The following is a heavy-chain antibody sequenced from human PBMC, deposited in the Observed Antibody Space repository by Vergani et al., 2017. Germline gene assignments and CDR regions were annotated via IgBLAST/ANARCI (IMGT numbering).Heavy chain of an antibody. CDR2: ISWNSGSI. CDR1: GFTFDDYA. CDR3: AKDQGYSGSPGAFEI. V-gene: IGHV3-9*01. Sequence: EVQLVESGGGLVQPGRSLRLSCAASGFTFDDYAMHWVRQAPGKGLEWVSGISWNSGSIGYAYSVKGRFTISRDNAKNSLYLQMNSLRAEDTALYYCAKDQGYSGSPGAFEIWGQGTMVTVSS. J-gene: IGHJ3*02. D-gene: IGHD1-26*01.